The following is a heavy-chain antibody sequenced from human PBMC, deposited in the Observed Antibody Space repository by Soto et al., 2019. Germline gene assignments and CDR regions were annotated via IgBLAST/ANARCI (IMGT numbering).Heavy chain of an antibody. J-gene: IGHJ4*02. D-gene: IGHD3-16*01. Sequence: EVQLVESGGGLVKPGGSLRLSCAASGLTFSIYTINWVRQAPGKGLEWVSSISSSSSYIYYADSVKGRFTISRDSAMNSLYLQMNSLRAEDTAVYYCARERGSGYFDYWGQGTLVTVSS. CDR3: ARERGSGYFDY. CDR2: ISSSSSYI. CDR1: GLTFSIYT. V-gene: IGHV3-21*01.